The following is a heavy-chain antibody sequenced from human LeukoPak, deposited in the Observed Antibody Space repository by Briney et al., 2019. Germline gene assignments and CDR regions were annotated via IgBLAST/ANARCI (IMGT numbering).Heavy chain of an antibody. CDR1: GGSFSGYY. Sequence: SETLSLTCAVYGGSFSGYYWSWIRQPPGKGLEWIAYIHYSGSTNYNPSLKSRLTISVDTSKNQFSLKLTSVTAADTAVYYCARHEPYRVPVAGTYYSYPMDVWGQGTTVTVSS. V-gene: IGHV4-59*08. CDR3: ARHEPYRVPVAGTYYSYPMDV. D-gene: IGHD6-19*01. J-gene: IGHJ6*02. CDR2: IHYSGST.